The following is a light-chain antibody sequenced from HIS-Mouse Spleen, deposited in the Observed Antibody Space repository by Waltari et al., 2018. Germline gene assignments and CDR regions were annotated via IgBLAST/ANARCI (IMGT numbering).Light chain of an antibody. CDR2: RNN. CDR3: AAWDDSLSGPV. Sequence: QSVLTQPPSASGTPGQRATISCSGSSSNIGSNYVYCYQQLPGTAPKLLIYRNNPVLSGVPDRFSGSKSGTSASLAISGLRSEDGADYYCAAWDDSLSGPVFGGGTKLTVL. CDR1: SSNIGSNY. J-gene: IGLJ2*01. V-gene: IGLV1-47*01.